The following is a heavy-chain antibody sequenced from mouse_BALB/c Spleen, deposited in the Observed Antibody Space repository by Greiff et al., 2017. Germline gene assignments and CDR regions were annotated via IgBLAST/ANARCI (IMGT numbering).Heavy chain of an antibody. Sequence: EVKLMESGPGLVKPSQSLSLTCSVTGYSITSGYYWNWIRQFPGNKLEWMGYISYDGSNNYNPSLKNRISITRDTSKNQFFLKLNSVTTEDTATYYCARGGYPLAWFAYWGQGTLVTVSA. CDR3: ARGGYPLAWFAY. CDR1: GYSITSGYY. D-gene: IGHD2-2*01. J-gene: IGHJ3*01. V-gene: IGHV3-6*02. CDR2: ISYDGSN.